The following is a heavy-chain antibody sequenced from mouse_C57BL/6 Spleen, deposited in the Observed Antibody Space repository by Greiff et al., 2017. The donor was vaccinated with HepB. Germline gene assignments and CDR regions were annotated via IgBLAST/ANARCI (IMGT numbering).Heavy chain of an antibody. D-gene: IGHD2-12*01. CDR3: ARRRTTRYAMDY. CDR1: GYTFTDYN. J-gene: IGHJ4*01. V-gene: IGHV1-18*01. Sequence: VVEPGASVKIPCKASGYTFTDYNMDWVKQSHGKSLEWIGDINPNNGGTIYNQKFKGKATLTVDKSSSTAYMELRSLTSEDTAVYYCARRRTTRYAMDYWGQGTSVTVSS. CDR2: INPNNGGT.